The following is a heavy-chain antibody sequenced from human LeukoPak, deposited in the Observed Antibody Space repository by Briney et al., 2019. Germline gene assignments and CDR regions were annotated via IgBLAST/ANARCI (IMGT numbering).Heavy chain of an antibody. CDR1: GFTFSSYA. CDR3: AKDIYSSNSIFDY. V-gene: IGHV3-23*01. CDR2: ISGSDGST. D-gene: IGHD6-13*01. J-gene: IGHJ4*02. Sequence: GGSLRLFWAASGFTFSSYAMSWVRQAPGKGLEWVSAISGSDGSTYYADSVKGRFTISRDNSKNTLYLQMNSLRAEDTAVYYCAKDIYSSNSIFDYWGQGTLVAVSS.